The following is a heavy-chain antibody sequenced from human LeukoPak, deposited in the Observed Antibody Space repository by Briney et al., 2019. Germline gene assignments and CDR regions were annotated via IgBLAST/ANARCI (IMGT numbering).Heavy chain of an antibody. J-gene: IGHJ6*04. V-gene: IGHV3-73*01. Sequence: GGSLKLSCAASGFTFSGSAMHWVRQASGKWLEWVGRIRSKANSYATAYAASVKGRFTISRDDSKNTAYLQMNSLKTEDTAVYYCTRHPSMTTVTPQYDGPVWGKGTTVTVSS. CDR3: TRHPSMTTVTPQYDGPV. CDR2: IRSKANSYAT. CDR1: GFTFSGSA. D-gene: IGHD4-17*01.